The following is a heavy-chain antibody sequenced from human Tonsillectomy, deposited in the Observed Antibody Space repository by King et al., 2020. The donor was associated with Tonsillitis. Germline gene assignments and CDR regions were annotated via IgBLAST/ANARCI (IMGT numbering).Heavy chain of an antibody. CDR1: GFTFSSHV. Sequence: VQLVESGGGVVQPGRSLRLSCAASGFTFSSHVMHWVRQAPGTGLEWVAVISYDGSKKYYSDSVKGRFTISRDNSKNTLYLHMNRLRAEDTAMYYCARDPARQIPKYYFDNWGQGTLVTVSS. J-gene: IGHJ4*02. V-gene: IGHV3-30-3*01. D-gene: IGHD6-6*01. CDR3: ARDPARQIPKYYFDN. CDR2: ISYDGSKK.